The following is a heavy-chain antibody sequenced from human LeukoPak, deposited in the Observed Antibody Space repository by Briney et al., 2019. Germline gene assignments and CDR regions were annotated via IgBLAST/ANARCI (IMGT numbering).Heavy chain of an antibody. CDR1: GGSISSSY. J-gene: IGHJ5*02. CDR2: IYYSGIT. CDR3: ARLPTSWFDP. Sequence: SETLSLTCTVSGGSISSSYWSWIRQPPGKGLEWIGYIYYSGITNYNPSLKTRVTISVDTSKNQFSLKLSSVTAADTAVYYCARLPTSWFDPWGQGTLVIVSS. V-gene: IGHV4-59*08.